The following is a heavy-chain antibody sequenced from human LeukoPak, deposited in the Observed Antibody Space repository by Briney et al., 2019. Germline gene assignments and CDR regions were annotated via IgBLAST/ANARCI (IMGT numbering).Heavy chain of an antibody. Sequence: PGGSLRLSCAASGFTFSSYAMSWVRQAPGKGLEWVSAISGSGGSTYYADSVKGRFTISRDNSKNTLYLQMNSLRAEDTAVYYCAKLGHGSGRGYNWFDPWGQGTLVTVSS. V-gene: IGHV3-23*01. CDR1: GFTFSSYA. CDR2: ISGSGGST. D-gene: IGHD3-10*01. J-gene: IGHJ5*02. CDR3: AKLGHGSGRGYNWFDP.